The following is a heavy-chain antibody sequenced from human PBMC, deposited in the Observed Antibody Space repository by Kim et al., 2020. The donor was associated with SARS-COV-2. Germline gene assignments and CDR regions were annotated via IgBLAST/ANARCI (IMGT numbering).Heavy chain of an antibody. CDR1: GHTFTRDS. D-gene: IGHD3-16*01. Sequence: ASVKVSCKTSGHTFTRDSIHWVRQAPGQRLEWMGGIDCGNGNTIYSQKFQGRVTFTTDTSASTAYMELSSLRSEDSAVYYCLGGDYFDYWGQGTLVTVSS. J-gene: IGHJ4*02. CDR2: IDCGNGNT. V-gene: IGHV1-3*01. CDR3: LGGDYFDY.